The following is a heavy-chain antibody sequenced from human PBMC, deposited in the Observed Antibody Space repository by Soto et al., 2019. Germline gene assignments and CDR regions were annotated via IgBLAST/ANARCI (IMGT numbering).Heavy chain of an antibody. CDR2: IYYRGNT. J-gene: IGHJ6*04. V-gene: IGHV4-59*08. CDR3: ARHSKKTGAFDYYYGMDV. D-gene: IGHD7-27*01. Sequence: QVQLQESGPGLVKPSETLSLTCTLSGGSISPYYWSWIRQPPGKGLEWIGHIYYRGNTNYNPSLATQATKSLDTSKFQVSLKLTPATSAVTAVYYCARHSKKTGAFDYYYGMDVWGYGTMVTVSP. CDR1: GGSISPYY.